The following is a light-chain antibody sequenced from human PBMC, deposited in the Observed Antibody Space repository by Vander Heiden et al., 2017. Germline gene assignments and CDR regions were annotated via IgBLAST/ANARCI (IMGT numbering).Light chain of an antibody. Sequence: EIVLTQPPATLSLSPGERATLSCRASQSVSRYLAWYQQKPGQAPRLVIYGASNRATGIPARFSGSGSGTDFTLTISSLEPEDFAVYYCQQRSYWPATFGQGTKVEIK. CDR1: QSVSRY. J-gene: IGKJ1*01. V-gene: IGKV3-11*01. CDR3: QQRSYWPAT. CDR2: GAS.